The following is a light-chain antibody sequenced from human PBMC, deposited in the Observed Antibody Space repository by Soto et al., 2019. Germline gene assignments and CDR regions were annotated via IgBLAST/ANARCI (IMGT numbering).Light chain of an antibody. Sequence: QSVLTQPPSASGTPGQRVTISCSGSSSNIGSNYVYWYQQLPGTAPKVVIFRDNQRPSGVPDRFSGSKSGTSASLAISGLRSEDEADYHCATWDDSLSGRVFGGGTKLTVL. CDR1: SSNIGSNY. CDR3: ATWDDSLSGRV. V-gene: IGLV1-47*01. J-gene: IGLJ3*02. CDR2: RDN.